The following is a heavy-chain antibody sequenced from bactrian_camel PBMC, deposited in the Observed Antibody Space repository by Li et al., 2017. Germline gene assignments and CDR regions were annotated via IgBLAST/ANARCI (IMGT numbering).Heavy chain of an antibody. Sequence: QLVESGGGLVQPGGSLRLSCAASGYTVSTDCMGWFRQAPGKGLEWVSRINNGGGSTYYADSLKGRFTISRDDAKNTMYLQMNMLKPEDTAVYYCAADFRKYGGSWPPDAIFGYWARGPRSPSP. V-gene: IGHV3S1*01. D-gene: IGHD6*01. CDR3: AADFRKYGGSWPPDAIFGY. CDR1: GYTVSTDC. J-gene: IGHJ6*01. CDR2: INNGGGST.